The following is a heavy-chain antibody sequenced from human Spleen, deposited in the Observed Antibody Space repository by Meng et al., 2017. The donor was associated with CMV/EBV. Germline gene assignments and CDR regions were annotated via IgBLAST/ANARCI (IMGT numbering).Heavy chain of an antibody. J-gene: IGHJ1*01. D-gene: IGHD3-22*01. CDR3: ARDLSYYDTSGHYSGPVADNFQH. CDR2: IIWDGGYS. Sequence: WVRQPPGKCLEWASPIIWDGGYSLCADSVQGRFPISRDNAKNSLFLQINSLRAEDTAVYYCARDLSYYDTSGHYSGPVADNFQHWGQGTLVTVSS. V-gene: IGHV3-20*03.